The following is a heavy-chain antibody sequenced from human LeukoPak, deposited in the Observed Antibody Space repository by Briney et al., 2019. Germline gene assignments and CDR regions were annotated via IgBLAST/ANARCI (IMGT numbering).Heavy chain of an antibody. V-gene: IGHV3-7*01. J-gene: IGHJ6*02. CDR1: GFTFRRYW. Sequence: GGSLRLSCVASGFTFRRYWMSWVRQAPGKGLEWVANTKQDGSQRYYVDSVKGRFTISRDNGKDSLYLQMNSLRAEDTAVYYCARLRYYGMDVWGQGTTVTVSS. CDR3: ARLRYYGMDV. CDR2: TKQDGSQR.